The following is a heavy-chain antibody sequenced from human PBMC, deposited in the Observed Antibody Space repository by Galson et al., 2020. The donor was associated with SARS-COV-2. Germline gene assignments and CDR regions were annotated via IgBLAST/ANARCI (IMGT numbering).Heavy chain of an antibody. CDR3: AREAGNSWDFDY. Sequence: SETLSLTCNVSSGTISSSRYYWGWIRQPPGRGLEWLGSISSSGITYYKPSLRSRVTISVDTSKKQFSLKLNSVTAADTAVYYCAREAGNSWDFDYWAQGTLVTVSS. CDR1: SGTISSSRYY. V-gene: IGHV4-39*07. D-gene: IGHD3-16*01. J-gene: IGHJ4*02. CDR2: ISSSGIT.